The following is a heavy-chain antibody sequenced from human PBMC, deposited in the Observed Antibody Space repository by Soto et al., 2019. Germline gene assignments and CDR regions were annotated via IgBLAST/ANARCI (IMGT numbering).Heavy chain of an antibody. CDR2: INAGNGNT. CDR3: ASWYYGSGSYYDPDY. Sequence: GASVKVSCKASGYTFTSYAMHWVRQAPGQRLEWMGWINAGNGNTKYSQKFQGRVTITRDTSASTAYMELRSLRSDDTAVYYCASWYYGSGSYYDPDYWGQGTLVTVSS. V-gene: IGHV1-3*01. J-gene: IGHJ4*02. D-gene: IGHD3-10*01. CDR1: GYTFTSYA.